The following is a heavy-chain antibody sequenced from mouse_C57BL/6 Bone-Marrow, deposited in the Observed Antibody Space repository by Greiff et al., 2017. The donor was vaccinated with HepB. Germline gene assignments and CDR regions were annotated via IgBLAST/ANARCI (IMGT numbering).Heavy chain of an antibody. Sequence: VQLQQSGAELVMPGASVKLSCKASGYTFTSYWMHWVKQRPGQGLEWIGEIDPSDSYTNYNQKFKGKSTLTVDKSSSTAYMQLSSLTSEDSAVYYCARGILRSFDYWGQGTTLTVSS. CDR3: ARGILRSFDY. CDR1: GYTFTSYW. V-gene: IGHV1-69*01. D-gene: IGHD1-1*01. J-gene: IGHJ2*01. CDR2: IDPSDSYT.